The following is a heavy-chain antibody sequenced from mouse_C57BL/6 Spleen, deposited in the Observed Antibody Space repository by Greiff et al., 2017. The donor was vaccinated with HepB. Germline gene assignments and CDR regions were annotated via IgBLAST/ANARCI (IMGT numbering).Heavy chain of an antibody. Sequence: VQLQQPGAELVMPGASVKLSCKASGYTFTSYWMHWVKQRPGQGLEWIGEIDPSDSYTNYNQKFKGKSTLTVDKSSSTAYMQLSSLTSEDSAVYYCARQLLLLRSHWYFDVWGTGTTVTVSS. D-gene: IGHD1-1*01. V-gene: IGHV1-69*01. CDR1: GYTFTSYW. CDR3: ARQLLLLRSHWYFDV. J-gene: IGHJ1*03. CDR2: IDPSDSYT.